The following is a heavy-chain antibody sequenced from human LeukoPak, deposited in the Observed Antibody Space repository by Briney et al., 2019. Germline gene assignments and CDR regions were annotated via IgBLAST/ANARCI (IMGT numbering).Heavy chain of an antibody. D-gene: IGHD3-22*01. V-gene: IGHV3-23*01. Sequence: QTGGSLRLSCAASGFTFSSYAMSWVRQAPEKGLEWVSAISDSGGSTYYADSVEGRFTISRDNSKNTLYLQMNSLRAEDTAVYYCAKGHYYDSSDYFYGYWGQGTLVTVSS. J-gene: IGHJ4*02. CDR2: ISDSGGST. CDR3: AKGHYYDSSDYFYGY. CDR1: GFTFSSYA.